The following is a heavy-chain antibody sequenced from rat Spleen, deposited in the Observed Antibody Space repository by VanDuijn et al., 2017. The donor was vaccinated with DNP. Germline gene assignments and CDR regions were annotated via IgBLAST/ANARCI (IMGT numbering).Heavy chain of an antibody. J-gene: IGHJ3*01. CDR2: ISYDGSST. Sequence: EVQLVESGGGLVQPGRSLKLSCAASGFTFSNCNMAWVRQAPKKGLEWVATISYDGSSTYYRDSVKGRFTISRDDAKSTLYLQLDSLRSEDTATYYCATHRIYYDDGSFGDWFAYWGQGTLVTVSS. D-gene: IGHD1-12*02. CDR1: GFTFSNCN. V-gene: IGHV5-7*01. CDR3: ATHRIYYDDGSFGDWFAY.